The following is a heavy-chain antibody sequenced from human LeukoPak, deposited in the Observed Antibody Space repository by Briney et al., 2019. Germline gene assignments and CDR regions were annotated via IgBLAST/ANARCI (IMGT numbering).Heavy chain of an antibody. Sequence: PGGSLRLSCAASGFTFSSSWLHWVRQAPGKGLEWVSRITNDGSGTDYADSVKGRFTISRDNAKNSLYLQMNSLRAEDTAVYYCARVYGGNSIDYWGQGTLVTVSS. D-gene: IGHD4-23*01. CDR1: GFTFSSSW. CDR3: ARVYGGNSIDY. V-gene: IGHV3-74*01. CDR2: ITNDGSGT. J-gene: IGHJ4*02.